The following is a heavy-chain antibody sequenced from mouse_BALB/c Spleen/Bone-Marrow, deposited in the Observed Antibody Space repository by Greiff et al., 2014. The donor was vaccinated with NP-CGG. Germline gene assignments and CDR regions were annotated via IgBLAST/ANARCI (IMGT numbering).Heavy chain of an antibody. V-gene: IGHV1-14*01. CDR2: INPYNDGT. CDR1: GYTFTAYV. CDR3: AREGWLLRFEY. D-gene: IGHD2-3*01. Sequence: EVQVVESGPELIKPGASVKMSCKASGYTFTAYVIHWVKQKPGQGLEWIGYINPYNDGTNYNEKFKGKATLTSDKSSSTAYMELSSLTSEDSAVYYCAREGWLLRFEYWGQGTTLTVSS. J-gene: IGHJ2*01.